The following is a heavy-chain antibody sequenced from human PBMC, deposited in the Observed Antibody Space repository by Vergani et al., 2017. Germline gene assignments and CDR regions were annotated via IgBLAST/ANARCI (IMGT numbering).Heavy chain of an antibody. D-gene: IGHD3-22*01. CDR3: ARYGYYDSSGFPEGAFDI. Sequence: VQLVESGGGLVKPGGSLRLSCAASGFTFSSYSMNWVRQAPGKGLEWIGYIYYSGSTYYNPSLKSRVTISVDTSKNQFSLKLSSVTAADTAVYYCARYGYYDSSGFPEGAFDIWGQGTMVTVSS. CDR1: GFTFSSYS. V-gene: IGHV4-59*06. CDR2: IYYSGST. J-gene: IGHJ3*02.